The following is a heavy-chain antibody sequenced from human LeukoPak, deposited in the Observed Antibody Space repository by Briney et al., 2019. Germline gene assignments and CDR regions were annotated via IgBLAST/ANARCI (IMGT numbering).Heavy chain of an antibody. CDR2: IHYSGST. D-gene: IGHD6-13*01. V-gene: IGHV4-59*01. Sequence: SGTLSLTCTVSGDSISSYYWSWIRQPPGKGLEWIGFIHYSGSTNYNPSLKSRVTILVETSKNQFSLKLSSVTTADTAVYYCARVVLGGYDSSYTTFDYWGQGTLVTVSS. J-gene: IGHJ4*02. CDR1: GDSISSYY. CDR3: ARVVLGGYDSSYTTFDY.